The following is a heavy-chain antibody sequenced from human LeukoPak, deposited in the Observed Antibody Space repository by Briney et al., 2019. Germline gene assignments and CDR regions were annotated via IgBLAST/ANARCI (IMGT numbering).Heavy chain of an antibody. V-gene: IGHV3-30*03. Sequence: GGSLRLSCAASGFTFSSYSMNWVRQAPGKGLEWVALISYDGSNKYYADSVKGRFTISRDNSKNTLYLQMNSLRAEDTALYYCARDGFNYYDSSGYSPGDYWGQGTLVTVSS. CDR3: ARDGFNYYDSSGYSPGDY. J-gene: IGHJ4*02. CDR1: GFTFSSYS. CDR2: ISYDGSNK. D-gene: IGHD3-22*01.